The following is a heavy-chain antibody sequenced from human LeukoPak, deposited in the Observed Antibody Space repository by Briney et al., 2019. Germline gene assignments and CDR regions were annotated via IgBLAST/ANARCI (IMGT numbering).Heavy chain of an antibody. CDR3: ARAFCVSECFVLHIFFDS. J-gene: IGHJ4*02. Sequence: SETLSLTSSVSGGSISLSYYYWGWIRQPPGKALEWIGSVYYSGTTSYNPSLKSRVTISLDTSKNHFSLNLRSMQASDTAVYYCARAFCVSECFVLHIFFDSWGQGTLVTVSS. CDR2: VYYSGTT. CDR1: GGSISLSYYY. V-gene: IGHV4-39*02. D-gene: IGHD2-21*01.